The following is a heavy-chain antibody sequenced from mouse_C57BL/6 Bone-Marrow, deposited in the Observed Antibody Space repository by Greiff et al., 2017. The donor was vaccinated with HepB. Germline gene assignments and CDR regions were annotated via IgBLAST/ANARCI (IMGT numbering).Heavy chain of an antibody. D-gene: IGHD1-1*01. Sequence: VQLQQSGPGLVQPSQSLSITCTVSGFSLTSYGVHWVRQSPGKGLEWLGVIWRGGSTDYNAAFMSRLSITKDNSKIQVFFKMNSLQADDTAIYYCAKVPFYYGSGYWYFDVWGTGTTVTVSS. CDR2: IWRGGST. J-gene: IGHJ1*03. V-gene: IGHV2-5*01. CDR3: AKVPFYYGSGYWYFDV. CDR1: GFSLTSYG.